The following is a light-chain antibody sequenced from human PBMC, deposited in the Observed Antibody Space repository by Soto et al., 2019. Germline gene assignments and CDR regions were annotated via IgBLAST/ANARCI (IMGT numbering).Light chain of an antibody. Sequence: DIVMTQSPDSLAVSLGERATINCKSSQSLLYSSNNENYLAWHQQKPGQPPKLLIYWASTRESGVPDRFSGSGSGTDFTLTISSPQVEDVAVYYCQQYYATPYTFGQGTKLEIK. J-gene: IGKJ2*01. V-gene: IGKV4-1*01. CDR3: QQYYATPYT. CDR2: WAS. CDR1: QSLLYSSNNENY.